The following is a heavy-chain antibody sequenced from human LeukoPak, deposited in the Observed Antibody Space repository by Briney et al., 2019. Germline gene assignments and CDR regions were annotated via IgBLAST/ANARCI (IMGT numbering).Heavy chain of an antibody. Sequence: SETLSLTCTVSGGSISSSSYYWGWIRQPPGKGLEWIGSIYYSGSTYYHPSLKSRVTISVDTSKNQFSLKLSSVTAADTAVYYCARSHIPYCSSTSCYAFDIWGQGTMVTVSS. CDR2: IYYSGST. J-gene: IGHJ3*02. CDR3: ARSHIPYCSSTSCYAFDI. CDR1: GGSISSSSYY. V-gene: IGHV4-39*07. D-gene: IGHD2-2*01.